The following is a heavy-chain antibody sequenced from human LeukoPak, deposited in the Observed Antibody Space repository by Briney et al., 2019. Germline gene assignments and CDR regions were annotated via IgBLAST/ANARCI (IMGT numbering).Heavy chain of an antibody. D-gene: IGHD2-15*01. J-gene: IGHJ6*03. CDR1: GFTFSDYY. V-gene: IGHV3-23*01. CDR3: VPERYCSGGSCYYYYMDV. CDR2: ISGSGGST. Sequence: GGSLRLSCAASGFTFSDYYMSWIRQAPGKGLEWVSGISGSGGSTYYADSVKGRFTISRDNSNNTPYLQMSSLRADDTAVYYCVPERYCSGGSCYYYYMDVWGKGTTVTVSS.